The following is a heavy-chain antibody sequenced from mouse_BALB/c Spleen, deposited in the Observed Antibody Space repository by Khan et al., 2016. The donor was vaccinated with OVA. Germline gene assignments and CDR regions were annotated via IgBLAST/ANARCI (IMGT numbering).Heavy chain of an antibody. CDR3: ARGSGNSRFAY. Sequence: QVQLQQSGAELVRPGVSVKISCKGSGYTFTDFAMHWVKQSHAKSLEWIGVISTFYGDATYNQMFKDKATMTVDKSSSTAYMELVRLTSEDSALYYCARGSGNSRFAYWGQGTLVTVSA. V-gene: IGHV1S137*01. J-gene: IGHJ3*01. D-gene: IGHD1-3*01. CDR1: GYTFTDFA. CDR2: ISTFYGDA.